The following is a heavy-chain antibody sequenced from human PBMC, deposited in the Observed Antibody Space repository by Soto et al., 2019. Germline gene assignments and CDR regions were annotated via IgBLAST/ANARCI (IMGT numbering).Heavy chain of an antibody. CDR1: GGTFSNHI. Sequence: SVKVSCKASGGTFSNHIITWVRQAPGQGPEWMGRIIPMLDITNYAQKFQGRVTITADKSTTTAYMEVSSLRSEDTAVYYCARGSVTTHYYYYGMDVWGQGTTVTVSS. V-gene: IGHV1-69*02. J-gene: IGHJ6*02. D-gene: IGHD4-17*01. CDR3: ARGSVTTHYYYYGMDV. CDR2: IIPMLDIT.